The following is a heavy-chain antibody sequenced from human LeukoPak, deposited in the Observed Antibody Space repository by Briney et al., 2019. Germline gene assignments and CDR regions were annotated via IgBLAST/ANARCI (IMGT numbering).Heavy chain of an antibody. J-gene: IGHJ4*02. CDR1: GGSISSHY. CDR3: ARQFVDCSSTSCYSYYFDY. CDR2: IYYSGST. Sequence: SETLSLTCTVSGGSISSHYWSWIRQPPGKGLEWIGYIYYSGSTNYNPSLKSRVTISVDTSKNQFSLKLSSVTAADTAVYYCARQFVDCSSTSCYSYYFDYWGQGTLVTVSS. D-gene: IGHD2-2*01. V-gene: IGHV4-59*11.